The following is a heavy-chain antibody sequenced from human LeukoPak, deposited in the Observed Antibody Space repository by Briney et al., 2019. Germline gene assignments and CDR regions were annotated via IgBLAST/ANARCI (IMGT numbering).Heavy chain of an antibody. Sequence: GGSLRLSCEVSGFPFDNYGMDWVRQAPGRGLEWVSYISGRGTNKEDADSVKGRITISRDSAENALYLQMNNLRAEDTAVYYCARESVGYRIFEFWGQGALVTVSS. CDR3: ARESVGYRIFEF. V-gene: IGHV3-48*04. J-gene: IGHJ4*02. CDR2: ISGRGTNK. CDR1: GFPFDNYG. D-gene: IGHD5-12*01.